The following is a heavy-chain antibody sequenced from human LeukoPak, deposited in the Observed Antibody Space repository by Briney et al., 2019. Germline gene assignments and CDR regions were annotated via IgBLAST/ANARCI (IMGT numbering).Heavy chain of an antibody. D-gene: IGHD2-15*01. CDR2: INESEST. Sequence: SETLSLTCSVSGYSIKSGYNWAWIRQSPGQGLEWLGIINESESTYYNPSLKSRVTISVDTSKNQFSLKLSSVTAADTAVYYCARDLRYCSGGSCYSIFDYWGQGTLVTVSS. V-gene: IGHV4-38-2*02. CDR1: GYSIKSGYN. CDR3: ARDLRYCSGGSCYSIFDY. J-gene: IGHJ4*02.